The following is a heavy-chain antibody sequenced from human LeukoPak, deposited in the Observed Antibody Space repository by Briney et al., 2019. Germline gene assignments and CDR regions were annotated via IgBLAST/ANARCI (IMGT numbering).Heavy chain of an antibody. D-gene: IGHD2-15*01. CDR1: GGSISNSY. J-gene: IGHJ4*02. Sequence: SETLSLTCTVSGGSISNSYWCWVRQPAGKGLEWIGRISTSGSTDYNPSLKGRVTMSVATSKNQFSLKLSPVTAADTAVYYCAREGRSSTPGYWGQGTLVTVSS. CDR2: ISTSGST. V-gene: IGHV4-4*07. CDR3: AREGRSSTPGY.